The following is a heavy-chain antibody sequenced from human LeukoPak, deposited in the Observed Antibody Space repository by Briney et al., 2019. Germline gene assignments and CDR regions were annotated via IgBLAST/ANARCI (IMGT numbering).Heavy chain of an antibody. V-gene: IGHV1-18*01. J-gene: IGHJ4*02. Sequence: GASVKVSCKASGYTFTNYGISWVRQAPGQGLEWMGWIAVYNGNTNHAQKLQDRVTMTTDISTSTAYMELRSLRSDDTAIYYCARAGGVWFGERPIDYWGQGTLVTVSS. D-gene: IGHD3-10*01. CDR2: IAVYNGNT. CDR1: GYTFTNYG. CDR3: ARAGGVWFGERPIDY.